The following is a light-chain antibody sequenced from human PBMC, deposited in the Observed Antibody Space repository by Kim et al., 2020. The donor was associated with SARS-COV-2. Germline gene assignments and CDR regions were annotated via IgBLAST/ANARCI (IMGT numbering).Light chain of an antibody. J-gene: IGKJ1*01. CDR3: QQYEGYGTST. Sequence: DIQMTQSPSTLSASVGDRVTITCRASQTISRWLAWYQQKPGEAPKLLIYAASALESGVPSRFSGSGSGTEFTLTISSLEPDDFATYYCQQYEGYGTSTFGQGTKVEIK. CDR1: QTISRW. V-gene: IGKV1-5*03. CDR2: AAS.